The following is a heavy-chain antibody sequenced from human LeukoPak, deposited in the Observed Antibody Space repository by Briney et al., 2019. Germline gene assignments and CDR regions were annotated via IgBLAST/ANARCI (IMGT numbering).Heavy chain of an antibody. CDR1: GYTFTSYG. J-gene: IGHJ4*02. D-gene: IGHD3-22*01. CDR3: ASRGSSGSSGDY. Sequence: ASVKVSSKASGYTFTSYGISWVRQAPGQGLEWMGWISAYNGNTNYAQKLQGRVTMTTDTSTSTAYMELRSLRSDDTAVYYCASRGSSGSSGDYWGQGTLVTVSS. CDR2: ISAYNGNT. V-gene: IGHV1-18*01.